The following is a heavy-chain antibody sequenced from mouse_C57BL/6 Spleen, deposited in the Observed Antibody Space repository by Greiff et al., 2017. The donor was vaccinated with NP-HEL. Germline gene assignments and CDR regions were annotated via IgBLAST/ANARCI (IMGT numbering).Heavy chain of an antibody. CDR1: GFTFTDYY. CDR3: ARYDDYLYDAMDY. D-gene: IGHD2-4*01. CDR2: IRNKANGYTT. V-gene: IGHV7-3*01. J-gene: IGHJ4*01. Sequence: EVMLVESGGGLVQPGGSLSLSCAASGFTFTDYYMSWVRQPPGKALEWLGFIRNKANGYTTEYSASVKGRFTISRDNSQSILYLQMNALRAEDSATYYCARYDDYLYDAMDYWGQGTSVTVSS.